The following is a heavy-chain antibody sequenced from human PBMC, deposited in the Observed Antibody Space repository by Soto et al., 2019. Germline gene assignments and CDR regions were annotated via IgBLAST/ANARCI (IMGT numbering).Heavy chain of an antibody. CDR2: IKSKTDGGTT. D-gene: IGHD3-3*01. CDR3: TTLFWSGYYTHPEAY. V-gene: IGHV3-15*01. CDR1: GFTFSNAW. J-gene: IGHJ4*02. Sequence: EVQLVESGGGLVQPGGSLRLSCAASGFTFSNAWMSWVRQAPGKGLEWVGRIKSKTDGGTTDYAAPVKGRFTISRDDSKNTLYLQMNSLKTEDTAVYYCTTLFWSGYYTHPEAYWGQGTLVTVSS.